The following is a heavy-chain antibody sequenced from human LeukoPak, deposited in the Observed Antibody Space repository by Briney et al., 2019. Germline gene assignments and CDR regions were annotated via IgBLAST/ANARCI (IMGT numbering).Heavy chain of an antibody. CDR3: APRVVVIAAPFDY. V-gene: IGHV3-30*02. CDR2: IRYDGSNK. Sequence: PGGSLRLSCAASGFPLSTYGMHWVRQAPGKGLEWVAFIRYDGSNKSYSDSVKGRFTISRDNSKNTLYLQMNSLRVDDTAVYYCAPRVVVIAAPFDYWGQGTLVTVSS. CDR1: GFPLSTYG. D-gene: IGHD2-21*01. J-gene: IGHJ4*02.